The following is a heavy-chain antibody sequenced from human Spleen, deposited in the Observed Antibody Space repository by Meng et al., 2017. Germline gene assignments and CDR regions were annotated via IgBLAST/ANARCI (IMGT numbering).Heavy chain of an antibody. CDR1: GYTFPDYW. CDR3: ARDEDISAAGKLFGDY. D-gene: IGHD6-13*01. J-gene: IGHJ4*02. Sequence: ASVKVSCKASGYTFPDYWLHWVRRAPGQGLEWMGRINPKSGDTHYAQRFQGGVTMTGDTSISTAYMELSGLRSDDTAMYYFARDEDISAAGKLFGDYWGQGTLVTVSS. CDR2: INPKSGDT. V-gene: IGHV1-2*06.